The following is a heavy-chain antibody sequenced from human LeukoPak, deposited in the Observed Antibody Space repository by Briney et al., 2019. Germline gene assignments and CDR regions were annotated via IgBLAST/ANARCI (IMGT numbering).Heavy chain of an antibody. CDR1: GYSFTSYW. J-gene: IGHJ4*02. D-gene: IGHD3-22*01. CDR3: ARRGSYYDSSGYYYRDFDY. Sequence: GESLRISCKGSGYSFTSYWISWVRQMPGKGLEWMGRIDPSDSYTNYSPSFQGHVTISADKSISTAYLQWGSLKASDTAMYYCARRGSYYDSSGYYYRDFDYWGQGTLVTVSS. V-gene: IGHV5-10-1*01. CDR2: IDPSDSYT.